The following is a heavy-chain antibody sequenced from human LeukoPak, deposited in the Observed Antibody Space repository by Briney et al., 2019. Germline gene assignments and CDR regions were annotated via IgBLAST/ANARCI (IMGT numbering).Heavy chain of an antibody. CDR2: ISAYNGNT. CDR3: ARPLTYDFWSGYYH. CDR1: GYTFTTYG. D-gene: IGHD3-3*01. J-gene: IGHJ4*02. Sequence: ASVKVSCKASGYTFTTYGISWVRQAPGQGLEWMGWISAYNGNTNYAQKLQGRVTMTTDTSTSTAYMELGSLRSDDTAVYYCARPLTYDFWSGYYHWGQGTLVTVSS. V-gene: IGHV1-18*01.